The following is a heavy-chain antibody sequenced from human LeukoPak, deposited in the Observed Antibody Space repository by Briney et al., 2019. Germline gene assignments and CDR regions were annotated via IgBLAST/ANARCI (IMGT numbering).Heavy chain of an antibody. CDR2: ISAYNGNT. V-gene: IGHV1-18*01. J-gene: IGHJ4*02. D-gene: IGHD3-10*01. Sequence: ASVKVSCKASGYTFTSHGISWVRQAPGQGLEWMGWISAYNGNTNYAQKLQGRVTMTTDTSTSTAYMELRSLRSDDTAVYYCARDALPFGSGSYYPLDYWGQGTLVTVSS. CDR3: ARDALPFGSGSYYPLDY. CDR1: GYTFTSHG.